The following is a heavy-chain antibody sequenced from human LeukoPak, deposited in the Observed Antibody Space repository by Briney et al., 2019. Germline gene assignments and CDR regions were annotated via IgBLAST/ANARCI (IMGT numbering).Heavy chain of an antibody. CDR1: GVSISSNSYY. CDR2: IYYSGST. D-gene: IGHD3-10*01. CDR3: ARTRYYYGSRSYGAPYYFDY. V-gene: IGHV4-39*01. Sequence: TSETLSLTCTVSGVSISSNSYYWGWIRQPPGKGLEWIGSIYYSGSTYYNPSLKNRLTISVDTSKNQFSLKLSSVTAADTAVYYCARTRYYYGSRSYGAPYYFDYWGQGTLVTVSS. J-gene: IGHJ4*02.